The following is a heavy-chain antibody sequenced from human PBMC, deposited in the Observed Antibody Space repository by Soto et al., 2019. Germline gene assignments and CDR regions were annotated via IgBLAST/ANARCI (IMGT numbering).Heavy chain of an antibody. D-gene: IGHD5-12*01. J-gene: IGHJ4*02. CDR2: ISDSGGHT. CDR3: AKNLAANVDSSLDY. Sequence: EVQLLESGGGLVQPGGSLRLSCAASGFIFSSYAMSWVRQGPGKGLEWVSGISDSGGHTYYANSIKGRFTISRDSSKNTLYLQLNSLRAEATAIYYCAKNLAANVDSSLDYWGQGTLVTVSS. V-gene: IGHV3-23*01. CDR1: GFIFSSYA.